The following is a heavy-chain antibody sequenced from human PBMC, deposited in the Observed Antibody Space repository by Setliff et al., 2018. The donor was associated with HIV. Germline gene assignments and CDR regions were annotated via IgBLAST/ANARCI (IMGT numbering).Heavy chain of an antibody. CDR3: ARGGGFWSGQLDY. J-gene: IGHJ4*02. D-gene: IGHD3-3*01. Sequence: SETLSLTCAVYGGSFSGHYWTWIRQPPGKGLEWIGEINHSGLSNFNPSLKSRLSIPVDTPKNQFSLKLASVTATDTAVYYCARGGGFWSGQLDYWGQGTLVTVSS. CDR2: INHSGLS. CDR1: GGSFSGHY. V-gene: IGHV4-34*01.